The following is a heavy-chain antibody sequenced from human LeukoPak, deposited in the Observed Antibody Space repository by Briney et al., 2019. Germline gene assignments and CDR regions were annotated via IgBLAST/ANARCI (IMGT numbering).Heavy chain of an antibody. Sequence: PGGSLRLSCAASGFTFSTYSMNWVRQAPGKGLEWVSSITSSSSYIYYADSVKGRFTISRDNAKNSLYLQMNSLRAEDTAVYYCARDRLYDYGDYGKGNFDYWGQGTLVTVSS. D-gene: IGHD4-17*01. J-gene: IGHJ4*02. CDR1: GFTFSTYS. CDR3: ARDRLYDYGDYGKGNFDY. V-gene: IGHV3-21*04. CDR2: ITSSSSYI.